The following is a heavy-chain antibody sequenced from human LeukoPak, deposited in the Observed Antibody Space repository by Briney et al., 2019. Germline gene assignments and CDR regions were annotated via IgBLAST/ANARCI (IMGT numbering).Heavy chain of an antibody. Sequence: SVKVSCKASVFTFTSSAMQWVRQARGQRLEWIGWIVVGSGNTDYAQKFQERVTITRDMSTSTAYMELSSLRSEDTAVYYCVAASIAVAGYFDYWGQGTLVTVSS. J-gene: IGHJ4*02. CDR1: VFTFTSSA. V-gene: IGHV1-58*02. CDR3: VAASIAVAGYFDY. D-gene: IGHD6-19*01. CDR2: IVVGSGNT.